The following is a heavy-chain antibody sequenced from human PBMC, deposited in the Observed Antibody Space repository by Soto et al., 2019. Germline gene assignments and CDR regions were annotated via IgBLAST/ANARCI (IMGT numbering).Heavy chain of an antibody. Sequence: ASVKVSCKASGYTFTSYGISWVRQAPGQGLEWMGWISAYNGNTNYAQKLQGRVTMTTDTSTGTAYMELRSLRSDDTAVYYCARDSPRSYYYDSSGSMDAFDIWGQGTMVTVSS. CDR2: ISAYNGNT. D-gene: IGHD3-22*01. CDR1: GYTFTSYG. V-gene: IGHV1-18*01. J-gene: IGHJ3*02. CDR3: ARDSPRSYYYDSSGSMDAFDI.